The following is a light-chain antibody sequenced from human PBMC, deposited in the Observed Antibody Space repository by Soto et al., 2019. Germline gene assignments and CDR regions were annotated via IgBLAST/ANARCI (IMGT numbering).Light chain of an antibody. CDR2: EVF. V-gene: IGLV2-11*01. Sequence: QSVLTQPRSVSGSPGQSVAISCTGSSTDVGYYDSVSWYQHHPGKAPKLLIYEVFKRPSRVPDRFSGSKSSTTASLTISGLKAEDEGDYYCCSYSGTFVVFGGGTKLTVL. J-gene: IGLJ2*01. CDR3: CSYSGTFVV. CDR1: STDVGYYDS.